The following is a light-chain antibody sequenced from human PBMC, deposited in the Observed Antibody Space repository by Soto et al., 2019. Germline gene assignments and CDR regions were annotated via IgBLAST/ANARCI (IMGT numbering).Light chain of an antibody. CDR3: QQYYNWPRT. Sequence: EFVLTQSPGTLSVSPGDRVTLSCRASQTVHTNLAWFQQKPGQAPRLLTYGASTRATGIPARFSGSGSGTEFTLTISSLQPEDFAVYYCQQYYNWPRTFGQGTKVDI. V-gene: IGKV3-15*01. CDR1: QTVHTN. CDR2: GAS. J-gene: IGKJ1*01.